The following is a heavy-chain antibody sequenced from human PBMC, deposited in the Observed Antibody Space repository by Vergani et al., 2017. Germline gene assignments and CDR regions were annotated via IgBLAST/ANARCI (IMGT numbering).Heavy chain of an antibody. Sequence: QVQLVESGGGVVQPGGSLRLACAASGFSFRSNSMHWVRQAPGKGLEWVAFIRYDGGKTYYVDSVKGRFTISRDNSKNTVFLQMNRLRAEDTAVYYCAKMGSVVVTEVAYYFDYWGQGTLVTVSS. CDR3: AKMGSVVVTEVAYYFDY. D-gene: IGHD2-21*02. V-gene: IGHV3-30*02. CDR1: GFSFRSNS. J-gene: IGHJ4*02. CDR2: IRYDGGKT.